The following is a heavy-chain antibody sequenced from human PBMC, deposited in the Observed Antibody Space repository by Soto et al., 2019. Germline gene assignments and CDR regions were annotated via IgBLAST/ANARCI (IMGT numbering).Heavy chain of an antibody. CDR2: INAGNGNT. V-gene: IGHV1-3*01. CDR3: AREDIVVVPAAMGLYYYYYMDV. D-gene: IGHD2-2*01. J-gene: IGHJ6*03. CDR1: GYTFTSYA. Sequence: GASVKVSCKASGYTFTSYAMHWVRQAPGQRLEWMRWINAGNGNTKYSQKFQGRVTITRDTSASTAYMELSSLRSEDTAVYYCAREDIVVVPAAMGLYYYYYMDVWGKGTTVTVSS.